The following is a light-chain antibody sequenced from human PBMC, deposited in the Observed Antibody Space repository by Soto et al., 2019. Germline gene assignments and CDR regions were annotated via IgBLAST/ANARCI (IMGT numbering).Light chain of an antibody. CDR1: QDISNY. V-gene: IGKV1-33*01. Sequence: DIQMTQSPSSRSASVGQRVTITCPASQDISNYLNWYQQKPGKAPRLLIYDASNLETGVPSRFSGSGSGTDFTFTISSLQPEDIATYYCQQYDNLPRTFGQGTKLEIK. J-gene: IGKJ2*02. CDR3: QQYDNLPRT. CDR2: DAS.